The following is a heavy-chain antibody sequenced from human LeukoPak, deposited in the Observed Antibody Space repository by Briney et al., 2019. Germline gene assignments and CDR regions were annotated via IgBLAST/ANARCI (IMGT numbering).Heavy chain of an antibody. Sequence: SQTLSLTCTVSGGSISSGSYYWSWIRQPAGKGLEWIGRIYTSGSTNYNPSLKSRVTISVDTSKNQFSLKLSSVTAADTAVYYCASEGVVGATVYWYFDLWGRGTLVTVSS. V-gene: IGHV4-61*02. CDR2: IYTSGST. J-gene: IGHJ2*01. CDR1: GGSISSGSYY. D-gene: IGHD1-26*01. CDR3: ASEGVVGATVYWYFDL.